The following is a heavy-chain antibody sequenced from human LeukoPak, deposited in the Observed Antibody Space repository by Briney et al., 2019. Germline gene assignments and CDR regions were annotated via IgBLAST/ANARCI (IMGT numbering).Heavy chain of an antibody. CDR3: GRGRQLAPDTNFDY. D-gene: IGHD6-6*01. CDR2: ICSGGST. Sequence: GGSLTLFCAASWFTVSSNYMSWVRQAPGKGLGWVSVICSGGSTYYADPVKARFPISRNNAKNPRYLQINGRRAKARAWYYCGRGRQLAPDTNFDYWGQGTLVTVSS. J-gene: IGHJ4*02. CDR1: WFTVSSNY. V-gene: IGHV3-53*01.